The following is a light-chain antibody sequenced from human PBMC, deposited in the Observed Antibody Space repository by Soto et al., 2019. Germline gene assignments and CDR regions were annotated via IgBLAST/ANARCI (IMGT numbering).Light chain of an antibody. CDR3: QQYYSYPFT. Sequence: AIRMTQSPSSFSASTGDRVTITCRASQGISSYLAWYQQKPGKAPKLLIYAASTLQSGVPSRFSGSGSGTDFTLTISCLQSEDFATYYCQQYYSYPFTFGPGNKLDI. CDR1: QGISSY. CDR2: AAS. J-gene: IGKJ3*01. V-gene: IGKV1-8*01.